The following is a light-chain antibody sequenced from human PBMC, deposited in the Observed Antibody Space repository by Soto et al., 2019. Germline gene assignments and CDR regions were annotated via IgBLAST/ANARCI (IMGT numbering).Light chain of an antibody. CDR2: AAS. CDR3: QQGYSSPVT. V-gene: IGKV1-12*01. J-gene: IGKJ4*01. CDR1: QSVSGW. Sequence: DIQMTHSPSTLSASVGDTVTVTCRASQSVSGWLAWYQQKPGKAPKLLVYAASSLHSGVPSRFSGSGSGTDFTLTIGSLQPEDFATYYCQQGYSSPVTFGGGTKVDI.